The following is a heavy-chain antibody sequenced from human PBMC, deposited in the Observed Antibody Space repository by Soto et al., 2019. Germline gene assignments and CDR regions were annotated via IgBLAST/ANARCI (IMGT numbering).Heavy chain of an antibody. J-gene: IGHJ4*02. CDR3: AKELDTALVIPYFDF. CDR2: IWYDGSHE. D-gene: IGHD5-18*01. V-gene: IGHV3-33*06. CDR1: GFIFSNYG. Sequence: QVQLVESGGGVVQPGRSLRLSCAASGFIFSNYGMHWVRQAPGKGLEWVAVIWYDGSHESYADSVKGRFTISRDNSKNTLFLQMNSLRAEDTAVYYCAKELDTALVIPYFDFWGQGTLVTVSS.